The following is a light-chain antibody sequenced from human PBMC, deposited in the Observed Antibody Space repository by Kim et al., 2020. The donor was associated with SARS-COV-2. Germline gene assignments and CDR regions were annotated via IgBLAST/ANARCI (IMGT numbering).Light chain of an antibody. CDR1: QDIATD. CDR3: QQYNAWPET. V-gene: IGKV3-15*01. CDR2: GAT. Sequence: VSPGERVTLSCGASQDIATDLAWYQQMPGQAPRLLIYGATTRVTDIPARISGSGSGTEFTLTISSLQSEDFAVYFCQQYNAWPETFGQGTKVDIK. J-gene: IGKJ1*01.